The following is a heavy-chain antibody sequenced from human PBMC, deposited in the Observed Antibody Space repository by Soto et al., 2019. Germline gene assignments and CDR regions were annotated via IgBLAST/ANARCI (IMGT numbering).Heavy chain of an antibody. J-gene: IGHJ4*02. V-gene: IGHV3-48*02. Sequence: EVQLVESGGGLVQPGGSLRLSCAASGFTFSSYSMNWVRQAPGKGLEWVSYISSSSSTIYYADSVKGRFTISRDNAKNSLYLQMNSLRDEDTAVYYCARDLPVAPRNPFGLFDYWGQGTLVTVSS. CDR2: ISSSSSTI. CDR3: ARDLPVAPRNPFGLFDY. D-gene: IGHD6-19*01. CDR1: GFTFSSYS.